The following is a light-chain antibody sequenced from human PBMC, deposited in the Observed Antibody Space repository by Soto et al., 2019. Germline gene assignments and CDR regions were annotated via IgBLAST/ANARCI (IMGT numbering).Light chain of an antibody. J-gene: IGLJ1*01. V-gene: IGLV1-40*01. CDR3: QSYDNSLSGLYV. CDR2: GNN. Sequence: QSVLTQPPSVSGAPGQRVTISCTGSSSNIGAGFDVHWYQQLPGTAPKLLIYGNNNRPSGVPDRFSGSKSGTSASLAITGLQAEDEADYHCQSYDNSLSGLYVFGTGTKVTV. CDR1: SSNIGAGFD.